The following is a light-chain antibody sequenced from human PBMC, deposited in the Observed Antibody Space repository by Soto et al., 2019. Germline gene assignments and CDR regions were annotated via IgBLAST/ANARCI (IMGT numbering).Light chain of an antibody. CDR3: LQHSTYPFT. CDR1: QGISKY. V-gene: IGKV1-17*03. CDR2: AAS. Sequence: DIPMTQSPSAMSASVGDRVTITCRASQGISKYLAWFQQKPGEAPKRLIYAASSLHTGVPSRFSGSGSGTEFTLTISSLQPEDFATYYCLQHSTYPFTFGQGTRLQIK. J-gene: IGKJ5*01.